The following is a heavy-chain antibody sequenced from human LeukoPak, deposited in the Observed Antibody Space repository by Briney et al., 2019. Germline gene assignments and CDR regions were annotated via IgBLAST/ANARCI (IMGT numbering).Heavy chain of an antibody. CDR2: FDPEDGET. V-gene: IGHV1-24*01. CDR3: ARASVTTGVGNY. CDR1: GYTLTELS. J-gene: IGHJ4*02. D-gene: IGHD4-23*01. Sequence: ASVKVSCKVSGYTLTELSMHWVRQAPGKGLEWMGGFDPEDGETIYAQKFQGRVAMTRDASTSTVYMEPSSLRSEDTAVYYCARASVTTGVGNYWGQGTLVTVSS.